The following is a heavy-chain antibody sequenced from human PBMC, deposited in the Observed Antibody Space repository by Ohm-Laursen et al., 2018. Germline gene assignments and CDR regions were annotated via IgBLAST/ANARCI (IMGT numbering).Heavy chain of an antibody. D-gene: IGHD3-22*01. V-gene: IGHV3-23*01. CDR2: ISVSGGTT. CDR3: ATFYNHAGSGWGRPCDH. CDR1: GFTFSSCA. Sequence: SLRLSCTASGFTFSSCAMSWVRQAPGKGLEWVSFISVSGGTTYYRDSVKGRFTISRDNSKNSLYLQMNTLRVDDTAVYYCATFYNHAGSGWGRPCDHWGQGTLVTVSA. J-gene: IGHJ4*02.